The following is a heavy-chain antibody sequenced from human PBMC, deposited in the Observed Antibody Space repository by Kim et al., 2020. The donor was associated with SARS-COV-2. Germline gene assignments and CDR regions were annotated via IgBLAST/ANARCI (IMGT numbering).Heavy chain of an antibody. D-gene: IGHD3-16*01. CDR2: LYYGGTT. Sequence: SETLSLTCTVSGGLINTTTYNWGWIRLPPGKPLEWVATLYYGGTTKYNPSLNIPVALSLDTSKSQVSLKVDSVTAADTAIYYCAREGGGGRSFDYWGQGVLVTVSS. J-gene: IGHJ4*02. V-gene: IGHV4-39*02. CDR1: GGLINTTTYN. CDR3: AREGGGGRSFDY.